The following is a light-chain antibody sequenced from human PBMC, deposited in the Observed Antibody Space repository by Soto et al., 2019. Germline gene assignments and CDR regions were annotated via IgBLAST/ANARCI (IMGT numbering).Light chain of an antibody. Sequence: IVLTQSPGTLSLSPGEIATLSGMASQSVSNNYLAWYQQKPGQAPRLLIYGASNRATGIPDRFSGSGSGTDFTLTISRLETEDFAVYYCQQYGSSGTFGQGTKVDIK. V-gene: IGKV3-20*01. J-gene: IGKJ1*01. CDR1: QSVSNNY. CDR2: GAS. CDR3: QQYGSSGT.